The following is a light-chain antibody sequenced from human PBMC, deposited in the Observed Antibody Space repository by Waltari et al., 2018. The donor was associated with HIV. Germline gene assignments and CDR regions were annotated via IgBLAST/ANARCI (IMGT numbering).Light chain of an antibody. CDR2: DKS. Sequence: QSVLTQPPSVSGAPGQTVTISCTGSSSNNGAGYGVHWYQQLPGTAPKLLSYDKSIRPAGVPDRFSGSQSGTSASLDITGLQAEDEADYYCQSYDNSLSQVFGTVTNVAVL. CDR1: SSNNGAGYG. V-gene: IGLV1-40*01. CDR3: QSYDNSLSQV. J-gene: IGLJ1*01.